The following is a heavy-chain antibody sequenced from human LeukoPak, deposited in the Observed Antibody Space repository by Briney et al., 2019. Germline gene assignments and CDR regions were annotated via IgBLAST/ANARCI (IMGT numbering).Heavy chain of an antibody. D-gene: IGHD3-16*01. V-gene: IGHV4-39*01. CDR1: GDSISSSSYY. CDR3: ARVWDYYYMDV. CDR2: IYYSGST. J-gene: IGHJ6*03. Sequence: SETLSLTCTVSGDSISSSSYYWGWIRHPPGKGLEWIGSIYYSGSTYYNPSLKSRVTISVDTSKNQFSLKLSSVTAADTAVYYCARVWDYYYMDVWSKGTAVTVSS.